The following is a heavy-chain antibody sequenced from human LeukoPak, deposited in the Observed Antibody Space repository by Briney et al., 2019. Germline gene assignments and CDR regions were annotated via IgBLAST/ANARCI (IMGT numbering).Heavy chain of an antibody. CDR2: INHSGST. CDR1: GGSFSGYY. J-gene: IGHJ4*02. V-gene: IGHV4-34*01. CDR3: APADYGGNSDPFGY. D-gene: IGHD4-23*01. Sequence: SETLSLTCAVYGGSFSGYYWSWIRQPPGKGLEWIGEINHSGSTNYNPSLKSRVTISVDTSKNQFSLKLSSVTAADTAVYYCAPADYGGNSDPFGYWGQGTLVTVSS.